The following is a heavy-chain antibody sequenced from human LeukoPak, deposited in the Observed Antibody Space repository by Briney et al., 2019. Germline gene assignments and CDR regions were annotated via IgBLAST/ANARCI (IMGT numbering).Heavy chain of an antibody. V-gene: IGHV1-69*01. Sequence: SVKVSCKASGGTFSSYAISWVRQAPGQGLEWMGGIIPIFGTANYAQKFQGRVTITADESTSTAYMELSSLRSEDTAVYYCAKGPGIAAPDWFDPWGQGTLVTVSS. CDR1: GGTFSSYA. J-gene: IGHJ5*02. CDR2: IIPIFGTA. CDR3: AKGPGIAAPDWFDP. D-gene: IGHD6-13*01.